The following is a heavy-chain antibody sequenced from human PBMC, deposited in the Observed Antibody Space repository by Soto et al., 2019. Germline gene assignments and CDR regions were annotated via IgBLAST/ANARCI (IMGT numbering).Heavy chain of an antibody. D-gene: IGHD5-12*01. CDR1: GYTCTNYG. CDR2: ISPDNGNT. J-gene: IGHJ6*02. CDR3: ARALGYSGYAGMDV. V-gene: IGHV1-18*01. Sequence: QVQLVQSGGEVKKPGASVKVSCKASGYTCTNYGINWVRQAPGQGLEWMGWISPDNGNTNYAQKLQGRVTMTTDTSTSTAYMELRSLRSDDTAVYYCARALGYSGYAGMDVWGQGTTVTVSS.